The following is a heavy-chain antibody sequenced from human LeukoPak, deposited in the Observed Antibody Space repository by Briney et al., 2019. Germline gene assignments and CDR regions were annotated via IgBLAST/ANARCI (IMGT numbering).Heavy chain of an antibody. CDR1: GYTFTGSY. V-gene: IGHV1-2*06. D-gene: IGHD6-25*01. CDR3: AKAGAAAGRGSFYYYMDV. J-gene: IGHJ6*03. CDR2: INPNSGGA. Sequence: ASVKVSCKASGYTFTGSYMHWVRQAPGQGLEWMGRINPNSGGANYAQKFQGRVTMTRDTSITTVYMELSRLGSNDTAVYYCAKAGAAAGRGSFYYYMDVWGKGTTVTVSS.